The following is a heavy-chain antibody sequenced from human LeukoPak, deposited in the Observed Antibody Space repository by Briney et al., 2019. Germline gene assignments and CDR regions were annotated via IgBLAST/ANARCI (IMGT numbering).Heavy chain of an antibody. CDR3: ARDKVVRGVIIDY. Sequence: SGPLSLTCAVSGGSISSSNWWGWVRQPPGKGLGWIGEIYHSGSTNYNPSLKSRVTISVDKSKNQFSLKLSSVTAADTAVYYCARDKVVRGVIIDYWGQGTLVTVSS. J-gene: IGHJ4*02. D-gene: IGHD3-10*01. CDR2: IYHSGST. CDR1: GGSISSSNW. V-gene: IGHV4-4*02.